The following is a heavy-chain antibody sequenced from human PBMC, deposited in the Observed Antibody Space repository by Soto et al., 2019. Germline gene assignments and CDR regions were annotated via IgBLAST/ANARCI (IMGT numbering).Heavy chain of an antibody. V-gene: IGHV1-18*01. Sequence: ASVKVSCKASGYTFTSYGINWVRQAPGQGLEWLGWISAYDGYTTYAQILQGRVFMTTDTSTKTAYMELRSLRSDDKATYFCERGLNGYLHYFDYWGQG. CDR2: ISAYDGYT. J-gene: IGHJ4*02. D-gene: IGHD5-18*01. CDR3: ERGLNGYLHYFDY. CDR1: GYTFTSYG.